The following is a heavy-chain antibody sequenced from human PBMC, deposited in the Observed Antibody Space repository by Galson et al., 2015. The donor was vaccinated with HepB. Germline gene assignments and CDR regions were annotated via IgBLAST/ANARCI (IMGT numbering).Heavy chain of an antibody. Sequence: SVKVSCKASGYTFTTYDLSWVRQAPGQGPEWMGWIDTNTGNPTYAQGFTGRSVLSLDISVSTAYLQINSLKAEDTAVYYCARGAYCGGGTCYGGGWFDPWGQGTLVTVSS. V-gene: IGHV7-4-1*02. CDR1: GYTFTTYD. CDR2: IDTNTGNP. J-gene: IGHJ5*02. CDR3: ARGAYCGGGTCYGGGWFDP. D-gene: IGHD2-15*01.